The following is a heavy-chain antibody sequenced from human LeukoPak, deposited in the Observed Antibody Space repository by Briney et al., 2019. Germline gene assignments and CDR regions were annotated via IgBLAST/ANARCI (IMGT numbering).Heavy chain of an antibody. V-gene: IGHV3-23*01. CDR2: ISGSGGIT. CDR1: EFTFSSYA. J-gene: IGHJ4*02. D-gene: IGHD2/OR15-2a*01. CDR3: ARAGNTRFDY. Sequence: GGSLRLSCAASEFTFSSYAMSWVRQAPGKGLEWVSAISGSGGITYYADSVKGRFTISRDNSKNTTYLQMNSLRAEDTAVYYCARAGNTRFDYWGQGTLVTVSS.